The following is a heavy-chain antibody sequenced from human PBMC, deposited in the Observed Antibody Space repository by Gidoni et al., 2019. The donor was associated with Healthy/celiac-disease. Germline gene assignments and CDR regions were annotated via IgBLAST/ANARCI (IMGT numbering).Heavy chain of an antibody. CDR3: ARATDSSGFYYFDY. V-gene: IGHV3-30-3*01. J-gene: IGHJ4*02. D-gene: IGHD6-19*01. CDR1: GFTFSSYA. CDR2: ISYDGSNK. Sequence: QVQLVASGGGVVQPGRSLRLSCAASGFTFSSYAMHWVRQAPGKGLEWVAVISYDGSNKYYADSVKGRFTISRDNSKNTLYLQMNSLRAEDTAVYYCARATDSSGFYYFDYWGQGTLVTVSS.